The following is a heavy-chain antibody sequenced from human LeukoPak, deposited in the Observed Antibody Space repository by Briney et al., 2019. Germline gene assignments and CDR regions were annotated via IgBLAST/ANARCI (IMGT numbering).Heavy chain of an antibody. D-gene: IGHD3-22*01. CDR3: ARAWTYYYDSSGYLDY. Sequence: SQTLSLTFAISGGIVSNNSAAWNWIRQSPSRGLEWLGRTYYRSKWYNDYAVSVKSRITINPDTSKNQFSLQLNSVSPEDTAVYYCARAWTYYYDSSGYLDYWGQGTLVTVSS. CDR1: GGIVSNNSAA. J-gene: IGHJ4*02. CDR2: TYYRSKWYN. V-gene: IGHV6-1*01.